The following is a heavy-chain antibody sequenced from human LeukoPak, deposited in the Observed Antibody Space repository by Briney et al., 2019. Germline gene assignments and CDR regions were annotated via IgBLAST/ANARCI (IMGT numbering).Heavy chain of an antibody. J-gene: IGHJ4*02. CDR2: IIPIFGTA. D-gene: IGHD3-9*01. Sequence: GSSVKVSCKASGGTFSSYAISWVRQAPGQGLEWMGGIIPIFGTASYAQKFQGRVTITADESTSTAYLELSSLRSEDTAVYYCASTPRVWGDFDFYWGQGTLVTVSS. V-gene: IGHV1-69*01. CDR3: ASTPRVWGDFDFY. CDR1: GGTFSSYA.